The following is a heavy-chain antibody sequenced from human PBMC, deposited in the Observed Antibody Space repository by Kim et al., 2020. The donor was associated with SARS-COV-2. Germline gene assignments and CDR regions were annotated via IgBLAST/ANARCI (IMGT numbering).Heavy chain of an antibody. V-gene: IGHV1-69*13. Sequence: SVKVSCKASGGTFSSYAISWVRQAPGQGLEWMGGIIPIFGTANYAQKFQGRVTITADESTSTAYMELSSLRSEDTAVYYCARDYGDYALHNWFDPWGQGTLVTVSS. J-gene: IGHJ5*02. CDR2: IIPIFGTA. D-gene: IGHD4-17*01. CDR1: GGTFSSYA. CDR3: ARDYGDYALHNWFDP.